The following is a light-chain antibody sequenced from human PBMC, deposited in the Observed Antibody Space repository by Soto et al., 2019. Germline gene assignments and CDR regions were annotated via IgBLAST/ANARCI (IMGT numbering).Light chain of an antibody. V-gene: IGKV3-20*01. CDR3: QKYGSSPLIT. J-gene: IGKJ5*01. CDR1: QSVGSSF. CDR2: NAS. Sequence: EIVLTQSPGTLSLSPGDRATLSCRASQSVGSSFLAWYQQKPGQAPRLLIYNASSRATGIPDRFSGSGSGTDFTLTIRRLEPEDFAVYYCQKYGSSPLITFGQGTRLEIK.